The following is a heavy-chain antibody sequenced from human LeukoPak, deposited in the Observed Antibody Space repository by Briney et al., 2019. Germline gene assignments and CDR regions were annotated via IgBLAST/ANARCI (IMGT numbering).Heavy chain of an antibody. V-gene: IGHV2-5*02. CDR2: IYWDDAK. Sequence: SGPTLVKPTQTLTLTCTFSGFSLSTAGVGVGWIRQPPGKALEWLALIYWDDAKRYSPSLGSRLTITKDTSKNQVVLTMTNMDPVDTATYYCAHSFYFDSGNYYFDYWGQGTLVTVSS. J-gene: IGHJ4*02. CDR1: GFSLSTAGVG. CDR3: AHSFYFDSGNYYFDY. D-gene: IGHD3-10*01.